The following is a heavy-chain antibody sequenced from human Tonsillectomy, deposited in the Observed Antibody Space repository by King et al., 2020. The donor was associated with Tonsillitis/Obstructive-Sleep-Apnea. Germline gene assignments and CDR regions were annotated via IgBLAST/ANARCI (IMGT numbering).Heavy chain of an antibody. V-gene: IGHV3-23*04. CDR1: GFTFSSYA. CDR3: ACGGEWEPLDY. CDR2: ISDSGGSI. Sequence: VQLVESGGGLVQSGGSLRLSCAASGFTFSSYAMSWVRQAPGKGLEWVSVISDSGGSIYYADSVKGRFTISRDNSKNTLYLQMNSLRAADTAVHYCACGGEWEPLDYWGQGTLVTVSS. J-gene: IGHJ4*02. D-gene: IGHD1-26*01.